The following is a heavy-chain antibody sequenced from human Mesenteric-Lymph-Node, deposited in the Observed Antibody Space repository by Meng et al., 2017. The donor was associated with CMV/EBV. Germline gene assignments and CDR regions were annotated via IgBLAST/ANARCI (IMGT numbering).Heavy chain of an antibody. V-gene: IGHV3-23*03. CDR3: APGWPLVDV. CDR1: GFTFSDYA. D-gene: IGHD6-19*01. CDR2: IYSGATST. Sequence: GESLKISCAASGFTFSDYAMSWVRQAPGKGLEWVSVIYSGATSTDYRDSVKGRFTISRDNSKNTLYLQMNSLRAEDTAVYYCAPGWPLVDVWGQGTTVTVSS. J-gene: IGHJ6*02.